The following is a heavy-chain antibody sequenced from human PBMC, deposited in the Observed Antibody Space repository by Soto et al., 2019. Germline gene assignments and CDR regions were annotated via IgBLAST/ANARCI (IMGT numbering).Heavy chain of an antibody. CDR3: ARKKGGGYYGMDV. J-gene: IGHJ6*02. CDR2: INPNSGGT. D-gene: IGHD3-16*01. CDR1: GGTFSSYA. V-gene: IGHV1-2*04. Sequence: ASVKVSCKASGGTFSSYAISWVRQAPGQGLEWMGWINPNSGGTNYAQKFQGWVTMTRDTSISTAYMELSRLRSDDTAVYYCARKKGGGYYGMDVWGQGTTVTVSS.